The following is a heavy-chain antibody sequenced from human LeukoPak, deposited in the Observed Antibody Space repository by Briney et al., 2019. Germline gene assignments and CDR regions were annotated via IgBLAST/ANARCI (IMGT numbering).Heavy chain of an antibody. V-gene: IGHV3-21*01. CDR3: ARDRLAAAGNY. J-gene: IGHJ4*02. CDR2: ISSSSSYI. Sequence: GGSLGLSCVASGFTFSSYSMNWVRQAPGKGLEWVSSISSSSSYIYYADSVKGRSTISRDNAKNSLYLQMNSLRAEDTAVYYCARDRLAAAGNYWGQGTLVTVSS. CDR1: GFTFSSYS. D-gene: IGHD6-13*01.